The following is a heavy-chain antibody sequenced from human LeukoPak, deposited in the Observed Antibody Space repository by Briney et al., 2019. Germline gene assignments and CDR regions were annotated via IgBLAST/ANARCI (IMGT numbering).Heavy chain of an antibody. CDR1: NASISKDY. D-gene: IGHD2-15*01. V-gene: IGHV4-59*01. CDR2: VTHSDFNKANGDIT. J-gene: IGHJ3*01. CDR3: VRASVDSGGAFDV. Sequence: KTSETLSLTCTVSNASISKDYWAWIRQPPGKGLEWIGYVTHSDFNKANGDITNYNPSLESRVTTSRDTPKNQFSLKLSSMTAAATAIYYCVRASVDSGGAFDVWGQGTVVTVSS.